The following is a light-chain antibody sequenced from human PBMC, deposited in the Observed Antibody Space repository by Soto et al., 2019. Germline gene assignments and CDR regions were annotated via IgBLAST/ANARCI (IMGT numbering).Light chain of an antibody. Sequence: QSVLTQPASVSGSPGQSITISCTVTSSDVGGYNYVSWYQQHPGKAPKLMIYEVSNRPSGVSNRFSGSKSANTASLTISGLQAEDEADYYCSSYTSSSTLIFGTGTKVTVL. CDR3: SSYTSSSTLI. CDR1: SSDVGGYNY. J-gene: IGLJ1*01. V-gene: IGLV2-14*01. CDR2: EVS.